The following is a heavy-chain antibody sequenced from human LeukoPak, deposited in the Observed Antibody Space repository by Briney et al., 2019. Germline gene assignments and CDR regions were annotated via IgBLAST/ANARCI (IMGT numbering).Heavy chain of an antibody. Sequence: SETLSLTCTVSDGSVSSVGYYWGWIRQPPGKGLEWIGSIYYSGTTYYNPSLASRDTIFVDTSKDQFSLRLSSVTAADTAVYYCARRDQAIDYWGQGTLVTVSS. CDR3: ARRDQAIDY. CDR2: IYYSGTT. V-gene: IGHV4-39*01. D-gene: IGHD5-24*01. J-gene: IGHJ4*02. CDR1: DGSVSSVGYY.